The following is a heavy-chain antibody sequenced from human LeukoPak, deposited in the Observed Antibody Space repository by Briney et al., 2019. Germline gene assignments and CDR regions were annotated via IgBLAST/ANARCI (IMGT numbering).Heavy chain of an antibody. V-gene: IGHV4-39*07. Sequence: PSETLSLTCTVSGGSISSSSYYWGWIRQPPGKGLEWIGRIYSSGSTNYNPSLKSRVTMSVDTSKNQFSLKLSSVTAADTAVYYCVREYSSSGDYWGQGTLVTVSS. J-gene: IGHJ4*02. CDR3: VREYSSSGDY. CDR1: GGSISSSSYY. D-gene: IGHD6-6*01. CDR2: IYSSGST.